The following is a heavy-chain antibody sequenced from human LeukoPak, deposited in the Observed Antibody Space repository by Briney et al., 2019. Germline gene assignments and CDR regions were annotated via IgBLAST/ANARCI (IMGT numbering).Heavy chain of an antibody. CDR2: IYHSGST. Sequence: SETLSLTCTVSGYSISSGYYWGWIRQPPGKGLEWIGSIYHSGSTYYNPSLKSRVTISVDTSKNQFSLKLNSVTAADTAVYYCARGARKTYYYDSSGYYRWTFQHWGQGSLVIVSS. V-gene: IGHV4-38-2*02. CDR3: ARGARKTYYYDSSGYYRWTFQH. J-gene: IGHJ1*01. CDR1: GYSISSGYY. D-gene: IGHD3-22*01.